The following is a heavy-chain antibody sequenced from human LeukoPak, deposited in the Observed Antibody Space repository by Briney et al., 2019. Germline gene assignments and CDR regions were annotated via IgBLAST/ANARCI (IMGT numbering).Heavy chain of an antibody. CDR3: ARVFVPNYYYYYMDV. V-gene: IGHV3-23*01. CDR1: VFTSSSYA. CDR2: ISGSGGST. Sequence: GGSLRLSCAASVFTSSSYAMSWVRQAPGKGLEWGSAISGSGGSTYYADSVKGRFTISRDNSKNTLYLQMNSLRAEDTAVYYCARVFVPNYYYYYMDVWGKGTTVTVSS. J-gene: IGHJ6*03.